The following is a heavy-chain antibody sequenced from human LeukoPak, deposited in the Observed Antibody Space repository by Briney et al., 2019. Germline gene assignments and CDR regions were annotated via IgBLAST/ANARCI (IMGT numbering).Heavy chain of an antibody. CDR2: INSDGSTT. CDR3: ARDVYTNKWRFDS. Sequence: GGSLRLSCAASGFTFSSYWMHWVRQAPGKGLVWVSRINSDGSTTNYADSVKGRFTISRDKSKDTVYLEMDSLRPEDSATYYCARDVYTNKWRFDSWGQGTLVTVSS. CDR1: GFTFSSYW. V-gene: IGHV3-74*01. D-gene: IGHD2-8*01. J-gene: IGHJ4*02.